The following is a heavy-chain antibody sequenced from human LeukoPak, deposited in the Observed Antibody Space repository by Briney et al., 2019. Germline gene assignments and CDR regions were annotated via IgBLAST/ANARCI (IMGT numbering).Heavy chain of an antibody. J-gene: IGHJ4*02. Sequence: SVKVSCKASGGTFSSYAISWVRQAPGQGLEWMGGIIPIFGTANYAQKFQGRVTITAGESTSTAYMELSSLRSEDTAVYYCARGMLFGSWSHFDYWGQGTLVTVSS. CDR1: GGTFSSYA. CDR2: IIPIFGTA. V-gene: IGHV1-69*13. CDR3: ARGMLFGSWSHFDY. D-gene: IGHD6-13*01.